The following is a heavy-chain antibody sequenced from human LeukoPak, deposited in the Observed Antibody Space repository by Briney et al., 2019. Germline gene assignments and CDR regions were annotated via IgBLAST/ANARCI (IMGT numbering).Heavy chain of an antibody. CDR1: GGSISSGDYY. CDR2: IYYSGST. V-gene: IGHV4-30-4*08. J-gene: IGHJ3*02. D-gene: IGHD2-15*01. CDR3: ARNYCSGGSCYPHDAFDI. Sequence: TSETLSLTCTVSGGSISSGDYYWSWIRQPPGKGLEWIGYIYYSGSTCYNPSLKSRVTISVDTSKNQFSLKLSSVTAADTAVYYCARNYCSGGSCYPHDAFDIWGQGTMVTVSS.